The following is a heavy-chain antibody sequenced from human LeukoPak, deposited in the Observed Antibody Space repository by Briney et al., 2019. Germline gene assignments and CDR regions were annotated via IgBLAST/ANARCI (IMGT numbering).Heavy chain of an antibody. Sequence: PGGSLGLSCAASGFTFSSYSMNWVRQAPGKGLEWVSSISSSSSYIYYADSVKGRFTVSRDNAKNSLYLQMNSLRAEDTAVYYCARGARTCDYWGQGTLVTVSS. V-gene: IGHV3-21*01. CDR1: GFTFSSYS. J-gene: IGHJ4*02. CDR3: ARGARTCDY. D-gene: IGHD1-14*01. CDR2: ISSSSSYI.